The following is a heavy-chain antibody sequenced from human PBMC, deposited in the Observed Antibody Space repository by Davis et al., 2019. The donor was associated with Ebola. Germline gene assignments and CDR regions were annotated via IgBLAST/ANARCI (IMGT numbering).Heavy chain of an antibody. V-gene: IGHV3-30*03. Sequence: PSETLSLTCTVSGGSFSPYYWSWVRQAPGKGLEWVAVTSFDGRNKYYADSVKGRFTISRDNSKNTLYLQMQSLRPDDTAVYYCARIYGGTTITDWGQGTQVTVSS. D-gene: IGHD5-24*01. J-gene: IGHJ4*02. CDR1: GGSFSPYY. CDR2: TSFDGRNK. CDR3: ARIYGGTTITD.